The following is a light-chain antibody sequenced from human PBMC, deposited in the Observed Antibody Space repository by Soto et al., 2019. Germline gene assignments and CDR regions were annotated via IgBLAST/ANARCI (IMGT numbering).Light chain of an antibody. J-gene: IGKJ4*01. Sequence: DIQLTQSPSFLSASVGDRVTLTCRASQDISTHLAWYQQKPGKAPNLLIYVASTLQDGVPSRFSGTGSGTEFTLTITNLQPADFATYYCQQLDSYPLTFGGGTEVEIK. CDR2: VAS. V-gene: IGKV1-9*01. CDR3: QQLDSYPLT. CDR1: QDISTH.